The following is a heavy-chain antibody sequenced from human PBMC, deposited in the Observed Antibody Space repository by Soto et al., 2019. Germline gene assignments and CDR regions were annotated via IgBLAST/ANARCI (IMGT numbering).Heavy chain of an antibody. V-gene: IGHV3-74*01. CDR2: INSDGSST. CDR3: ATLGIATWGFDY. J-gene: IGHJ4*02. Sequence: GGSLRLSCAASGFTFSNYWMHWVRQAPGKGLVWVSGINSDGSSTNYADSVKGRFTISRDNAKNTLYLQMNSLRAEDTAMYYCATLGIATWGFDYWGQGILVTVSS. D-gene: IGHD6-13*01. CDR1: GFTFSNYW.